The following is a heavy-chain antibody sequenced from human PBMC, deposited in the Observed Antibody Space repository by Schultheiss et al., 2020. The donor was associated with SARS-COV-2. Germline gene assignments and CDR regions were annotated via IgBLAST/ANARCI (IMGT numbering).Heavy chain of an antibody. V-gene: IGHV3-21*04. CDR1: GFTFSSYS. CDR3: AKDLSLAGSWPIFDY. CDR2: ISSSSSYI. D-gene: IGHD6-13*01. J-gene: IGHJ4*02. Sequence: GGSLRLSCAASGFTFSSYSMSWVRQAPGKGLEWVSSISSSSSYIYYADSVKGRFTISRDNAKNSLYLQMNSLRAEDTAVYYCAKDLSLAGSWPIFDYWGQGTLVTVSS.